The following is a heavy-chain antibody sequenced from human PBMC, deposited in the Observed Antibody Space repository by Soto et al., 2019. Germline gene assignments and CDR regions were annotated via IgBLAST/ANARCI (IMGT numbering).Heavy chain of an antibody. CDR1: GVSLTSGTYY. J-gene: IGHJ4*02. CDR3: ASTEDFFDY. CDR2: IFYSGST. Sequence: SETLSLTCSVSGVSLTSGTYYWSWIRQHPGKGLEWTGYIFYSGSTDYNPSLKSRVNISVDTSKNQFSLKLSSVTAADTAVYYCASTEDFFDYWGQGTLVTVSS. V-gene: IGHV4-31*03.